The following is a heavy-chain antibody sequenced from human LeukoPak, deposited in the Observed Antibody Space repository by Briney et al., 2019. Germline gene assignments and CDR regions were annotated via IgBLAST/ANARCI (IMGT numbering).Heavy chain of an antibody. Sequence: SQTLSLTCAVSGGSISSGGYSWSWIRQPPGKGLEWIGYIYHSGSTYYNPSLKSRVTISVDRSKNQFSLKLSSVTAADTAVYYCARGMGGPGYYYFDYWGQGTLVTVSS. V-gene: IGHV4-30-2*01. CDR3: ARGMGGPGYYYFDY. CDR2: IYHSGST. D-gene: IGHD2-15*01. CDR1: GGSISSGGYS. J-gene: IGHJ4*02.